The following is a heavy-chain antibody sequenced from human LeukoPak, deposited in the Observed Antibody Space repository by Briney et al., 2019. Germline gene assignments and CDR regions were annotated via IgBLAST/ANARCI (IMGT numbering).Heavy chain of an antibody. J-gene: IGHJ5*02. CDR1: GGSISSGGYY. V-gene: IGHV4-31*03. CDR2: IYYSGST. CDR3: ARARPSSTIFRA. Sequence: SGTLSLTCTVSGGSISSGGYYWSWIRQHPGKGLEWIGYIYYSGSTYYNPSLKSRVTISVDTSKNQFSLKLSSVTAADTAVYYCARARPSSTIFRAWGQGTLVTVSS. D-gene: IGHD3-3*01.